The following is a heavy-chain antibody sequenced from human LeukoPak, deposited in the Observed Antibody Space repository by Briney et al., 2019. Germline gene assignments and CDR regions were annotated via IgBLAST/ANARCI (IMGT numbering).Heavy chain of an antibody. V-gene: IGHV3-74*01. CDR1: GFTLRSYW. CDR3: ARGDYYDTSGYRRRSAFDI. D-gene: IGHD3-22*01. J-gene: IGHJ3*02. Sequence: GGSLRLSCAASGFTLRSYWMHWVRQAPGKGLLWVARIRSDGGTTNYADSVKGRFTISRDSAKNTLSLQMSSLRADDTAIYYCARGDYYDTSGYRRRSAFDIWGQGTMVTVSS. CDR2: IRSDGGTT.